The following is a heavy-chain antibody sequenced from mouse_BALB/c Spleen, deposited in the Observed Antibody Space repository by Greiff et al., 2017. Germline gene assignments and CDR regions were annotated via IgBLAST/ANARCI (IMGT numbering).Heavy chain of an antibody. CDR2: ISSGSSTI. J-gene: IGHJ1*01. V-gene: IGHV5-17*02. CDR3: ASGAGYWYFDV. Sequence: EVKLVESGGGLVQPGGSRKLSCAASGFTFSSFGMHWVRQAPEKGLEWVAYISSGSSTIYYADTVKGRFTISRDNPKNTLFLQMTSLRSEDTAMYYCASGAGYWYFDVWGAGTTGTVSS. CDR1: GFTFSSFG.